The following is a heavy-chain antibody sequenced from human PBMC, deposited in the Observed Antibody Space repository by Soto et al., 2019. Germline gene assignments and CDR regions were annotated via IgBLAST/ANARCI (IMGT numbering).Heavy chain of an antibody. CDR2: IYYSGST. CDR1: GGSISSGGYY. Sequence: PSETLSLTCTVSGGSISSGGYYWSWIRQHPGKGLEWIGYIYYSGSTYYNPSLKSRVTISVDTSKNQFSLKLSSVTAADTAVYYCARETGTGINDAFDIWGQGTMVTVSS. D-gene: IGHD7-27*01. J-gene: IGHJ3*02. V-gene: IGHV4-31*03. CDR3: ARETGTGINDAFDI.